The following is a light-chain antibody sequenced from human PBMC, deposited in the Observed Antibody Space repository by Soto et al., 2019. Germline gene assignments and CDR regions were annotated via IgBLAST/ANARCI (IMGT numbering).Light chain of an antibody. CDR1: QTFSNNY. V-gene: IGKV3-20*01. CDR2: DAS. Sequence: EIVFRQSPDTLSFSPGERATVSFRASQTFSNNYLAWYQQKPGQAPRLLIYDASNRATGIPDRFSGSGSGTDFTLTISRLEPEDFAVYYCQQYGSSGTFGQGTKVDIK. J-gene: IGKJ1*01. CDR3: QQYGSSGT.